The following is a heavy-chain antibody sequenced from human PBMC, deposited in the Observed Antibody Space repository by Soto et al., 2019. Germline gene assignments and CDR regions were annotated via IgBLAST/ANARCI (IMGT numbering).Heavy chain of an antibody. CDR3: AREWSPPLAVFDY. CDR2: IKQDGSEK. J-gene: IGHJ4*02. D-gene: IGHD1-26*01. Sequence: GGSLRLSCAASGFTFTTYWMSWVRQAPGKGLEWVANIKQDGSEKYYVDSVRGRFTISRDNAWNSVSLQMNSLGVEDTAVYFCAREWSPPLAVFDYWGQGVLVTVSS. CDR1: GFTFTTYW. V-gene: IGHV3-7*03.